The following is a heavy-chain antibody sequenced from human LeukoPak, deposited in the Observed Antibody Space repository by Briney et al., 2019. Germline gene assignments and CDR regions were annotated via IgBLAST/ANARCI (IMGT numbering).Heavy chain of an antibody. J-gene: IGHJ4*02. Sequence: GGSLRLSCAASGFIFSSYGMHWVRQAPAKGREGVACVRHDGTNEDYAHFVKGRFTVSRDNSKNTLYLQLTGLITEDTAVYHCVKGPSVDRGGMVFDNWGQGTQVTVSS. CDR2: VRHDGTNE. D-gene: IGHD3-10*01. V-gene: IGHV3-30*02. CDR3: VKGPSVDRGGMVFDN. CDR1: GFIFSSYG.